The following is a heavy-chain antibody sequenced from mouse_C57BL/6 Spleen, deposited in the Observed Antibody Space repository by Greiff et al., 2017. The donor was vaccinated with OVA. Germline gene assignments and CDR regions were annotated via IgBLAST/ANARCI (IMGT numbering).Heavy chain of an antibody. CDR2: IYPGGGYT. CDR3: ASSGSGYAMDY. D-gene: IGHD3-2*02. V-gene: IGHV1-63*01. J-gene: IGHJ4*01. Sequence: QVQLKQSGAELVRPGTSVKMSCKASGYTFTNYWIGWAKQRPGNGLEWIGDIYPGGGYTNYNEKLKGKATLTADKSSSTAYMQISTLTSEDSAIYYCASSGSGYAMDYWGQGTSVTVSS. CDR1: GYTFTNYW.